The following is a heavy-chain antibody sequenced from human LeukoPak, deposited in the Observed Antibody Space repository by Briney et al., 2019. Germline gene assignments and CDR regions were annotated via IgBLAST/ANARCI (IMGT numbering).Heavy chain of an antibody. J-gene: IGHJ4*02. CDR1: RFTFSNYW. CDR2: INLGGSAK. Sequence: GGSLRLSCAASRFTFSNYWMNWVRQAPGKGPEWVANINLGGSAKSYVDSVKGRCTISRDNAKNSLYLQMNSLRVEDTAVYYCAAWGLHNYWGQGTLVTVSS. V-gene: IGHV3-7*01. CDR3: AAWGLHNY. D-gene: IGHD7-27*01.